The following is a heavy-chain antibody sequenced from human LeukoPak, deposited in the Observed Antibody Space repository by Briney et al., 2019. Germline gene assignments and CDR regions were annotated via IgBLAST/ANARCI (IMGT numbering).Heavy chain of an antibody. CDR3: ARQNLGGFDY. Sequence: PSETLSLTCTVSGDSISSYYWSWIRQPPGKGLEWIGYIFYSGSTKYNPSLKSRVTISVDTSKNQFSLKLSSVTTADTAVYYCARQNLGGFDYWGQGTLVTVSS. D-gene: IGHD3-16*01. CDR1: GDSISSYY. J-gene: IGHJ4*02. V-gene: IGHV4-59*01. CDR2: IFYSGST.